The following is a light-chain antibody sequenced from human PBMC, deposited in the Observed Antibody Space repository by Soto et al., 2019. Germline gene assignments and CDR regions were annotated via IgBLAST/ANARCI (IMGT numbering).Light chain of an antibody. V-gene: IGLV2-14*01. J-gene: IGLJ1*01. Sequence: ALTQPASVSGSPGQSITISCTGTSSDIAIYNFVSWYQQHPGKAPRLMIFQVTNRPSGVSTRFSGSKSGNTASLTISGLQAEDEADYYCSSYTDSTDYVFGTGTKVTVL. CDR1: SSDIAIYNF. CDR3: SSYTDSTDYV. CDR2: QVT.